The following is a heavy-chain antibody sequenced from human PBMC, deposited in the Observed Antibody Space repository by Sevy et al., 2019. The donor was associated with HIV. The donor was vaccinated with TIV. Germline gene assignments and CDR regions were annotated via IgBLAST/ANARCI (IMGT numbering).Heavy chain of an antibody. V-gene: IGHV3-15*01. CDR1: GFTFSNAW. J-gene: IGHJ4*02. CDR2: IKSKTDGGTT. CDR3: TTDVVFRRVTIRGVFDY. D-gene: IGHD3-10*01. Sequence: GGSLRLSCAASGFTFSNAWMSWVCQAPGKGLEWVGRIKSKTDGGTTDYAAPVKGRFTISRDDSKNTLYLQMNSLKTEDTAVYYCTTDVVFRRVTIRGVFDYWGQGTLVTVSS.